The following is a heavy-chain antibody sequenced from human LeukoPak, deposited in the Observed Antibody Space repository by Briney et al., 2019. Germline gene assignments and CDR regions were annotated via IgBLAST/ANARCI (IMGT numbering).Heavy chain of an antibody. D-gene: IGHD3-10*01. CDR3: ARAEDYYGSGSYLDY. Sequence: SETLSLTCTVSGGSISSYYWSWIRQPAGKGLEWNGRIYTSGSTNYNPSLKSRVTMSVDTSKNQFSLKLSSVTAADTAVYYCARAEDYYGSGSYLDYWGQGTLVTVSS. V-gene: IGHV4-4*07. CDR1: GGSISSYY. J-gene: IGHJ4*02. CDR2: IYTSGST.